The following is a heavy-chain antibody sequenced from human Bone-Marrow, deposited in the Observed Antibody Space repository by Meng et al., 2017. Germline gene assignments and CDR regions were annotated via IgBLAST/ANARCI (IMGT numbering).Heavy chain of an antibody. CDR1: GGTFSSYA. CDR2: IIPTFGTA. Sequence: SVKVSCKASGGTFSSYAISWVRQPPGQGLEWMGGIIPTFGTANYAQKFQGRVTITTDESTSTAYMELSSLRSEDTAVYYCAIGEGDTAMTGAFDIWGQGTMVTVSS. D-gene: IGHD5-18*01. V-gene: IGHV1-69*05. J-gene: IGHJ3*02. CDR3: AIGEGDTAMTGAFDI.